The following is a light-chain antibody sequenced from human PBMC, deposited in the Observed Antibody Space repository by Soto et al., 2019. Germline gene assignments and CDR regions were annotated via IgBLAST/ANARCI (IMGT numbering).Light chain of an antibody. CDR1: QSIGST. CDR3: QQRRKWPVT. V-gene: IGKV3-11*01. J-gene: IGKJ3*01. CDR2: DVS. Sequence: EIVLTQSPDTLSLSPGERAIFSCRTSQSIGSTLAWYQHKPGQAPRLLIYDVSKRATGIPARFSGSGSGTDFTLTISSLEPEDFAFYFCQQRRKWPVTFGPGTTVDIK.